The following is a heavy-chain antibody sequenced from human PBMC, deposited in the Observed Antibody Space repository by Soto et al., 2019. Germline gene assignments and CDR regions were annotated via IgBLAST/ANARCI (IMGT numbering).Heavy chain of an antibody. Sequence: GESLKISCKGSGYSFTTYWIGWVRQLPGQGLEWMGVMFPGDSDTRYSPSFQGQVTMSADPSTNTAYLEWSSLKAADSAMYYCARHLMSTKAYNREFDAFDIWGQGTMVTVSS. CDR1: GYSFTTYW. V-gene: IGHV5-51*01. CDR2: MFPGDSDT. J-gene: IGHJ3*02. D-gene: IGHD1-20*01. CDR3: ARHLMSTKAYNREFDAFDI.